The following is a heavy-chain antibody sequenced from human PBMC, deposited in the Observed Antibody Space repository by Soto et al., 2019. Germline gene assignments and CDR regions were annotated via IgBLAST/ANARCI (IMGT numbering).Heavy chain of an antibody. CDR1: GFTFSSYG. Sequence: QVQLVESGGGVVQPGRSLRLSCAASGFTFSSYGMHWVRQAPGKGLEWVAVISYDGSDKYYADSVKGRFTISRDTSKNTLYLQMNSLRAEDTAVYYCAKSVAAALYGMDVWGQGTTVTVSS. J-gene: IGHJ6*02. D-gene: IGHD6-13*01. CDR2: ISYDGSDK. CDR3: AKSVAAALYGMDV. V-gene: IGHV3-30*18.